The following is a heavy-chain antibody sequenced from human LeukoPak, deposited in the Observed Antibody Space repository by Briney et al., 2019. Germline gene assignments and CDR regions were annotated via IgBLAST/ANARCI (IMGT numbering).Heavy chain of an antibody. CDR3: ARGSGNARGVNWFDP. CDR2: INPNSGGT. J-gene: IGHJ5*02. V-gene: IGHV1-2*02. D-gene: IGHD6-25*01. CDR1: GYTFTCYY. Sequence: ASVKVSCKASGYTFTCYYTHWVRQAPGQGLEWMGWINPNSGGTNYAQKFQGRVTMTRDTSISTAYMDLSRLRSDDTAVYYCARGSGNARGVNWFDPWGQGTLVTVSS.